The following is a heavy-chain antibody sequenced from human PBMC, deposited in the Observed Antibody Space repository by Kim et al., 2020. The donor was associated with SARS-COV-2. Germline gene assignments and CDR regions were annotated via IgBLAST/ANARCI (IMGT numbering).Heavy chain of an antibody. Sequence: ASVKVSCKASGYTFTSYDINWVRQATGQGLEWMGWMNPNSGNTGYAQKFQGRVTMTRNTSISTAYMELSSLRSEDTAVYYCASGVRVPEEITICGVASYYYYMGVWGKGTTVTVSS. CDR2: MNPNSGNT. CDR1: GYTFTSYD. V-gene: IGHV1-8*01. J-gene: IGHJ6*03. CDR3: ASGVRVPEEITICGVASYYYYMGV. D-gene: IGHD3-3*01.